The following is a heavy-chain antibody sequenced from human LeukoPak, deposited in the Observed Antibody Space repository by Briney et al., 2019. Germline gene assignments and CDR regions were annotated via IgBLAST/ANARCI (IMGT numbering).Heavy chain of an antibody. J-gene: IGHJ4*02. D-gene: IGHD2-15*01. CDR2: INCDESST. CDR3: AKSRRAYCSGGSCFGLWDY. Sequence: GGSLRLSCAASGFTFSTYWMHWVRQAPGKGLVWVSRINCDESSTTYADSVKGRFTISRDNAKNTLYLQMNSLRAEDTAVYYCAKSRRAYCSGGSCFGLWDYWGQETLVTVSS. V-gene: IGHV3-74*01. CDR1: GFTFSTYW.